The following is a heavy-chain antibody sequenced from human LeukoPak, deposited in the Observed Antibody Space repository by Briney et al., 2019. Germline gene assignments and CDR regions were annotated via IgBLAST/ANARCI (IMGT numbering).Heavy chain of an antibody. CDR1: GFTFSNYG. CDR3: ARDQALYFSYGDY. D-gene: IGHD2/OR15-2a*01. Sequence: GGSLRLSCAASGFTFSNYGMHWVRQAPGKGLEWLAAIFYDGSNKYYADTVKGRFTISRDNSKNTLYLQVNSLTAEDTAVYYCARDQALYFSYGDYWGQGTLVTVSP. CDR2: IFYDGSNK. V-gene: IGHV3-33*01. J-gene: IGHJ4*02.